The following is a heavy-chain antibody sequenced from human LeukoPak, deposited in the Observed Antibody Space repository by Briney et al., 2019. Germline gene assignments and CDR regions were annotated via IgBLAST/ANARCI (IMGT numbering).Heavy chain of an antibody. CDR3: AKVSGRGGSYTLDY. J-gene: IGHJ4*02. D-gene: IGHD1-26*01. CDR1: GFTFDDYA. CDR2: ISWNSGSI. Sequence: GRSLRLSCAASGFTFDDYAMHWVRQAPGKGLEWVSGISWNSGSIGYADSVKGRFTISRDNAKNSLYLQMNSLRAEDTALYYCAKVSGRGGSYTLDYWGQGTLVTVSS. V-gene: IGHV3-9*01.